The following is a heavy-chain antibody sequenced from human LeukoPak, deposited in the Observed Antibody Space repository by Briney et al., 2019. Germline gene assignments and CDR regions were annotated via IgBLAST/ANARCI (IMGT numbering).Heavy chain of an antibody. D-gene: IGHD2-2*01. V-gene: IGHV4-61*02. CDR1: GGSISSGSYY. J-gene: IGHJ4*02. Sequence: SETLSLTCTVSGGSISSGSYYWSWIRQPAGKGLEWIVRIYTSGSTNYNPSLKSRVTISVDTSKNQFSLKLSSVTAADTAVYYCASTYCSSTSCPLNFDYWGQGTLVTVSS. CDR3: ASTYCSSTSCPLNFDY. CDR2: IYTSGST.